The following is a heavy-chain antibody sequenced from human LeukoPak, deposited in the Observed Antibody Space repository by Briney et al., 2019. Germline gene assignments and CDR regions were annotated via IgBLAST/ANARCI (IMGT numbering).Heavy chain of an antibody. CDR1: GFTFSSNW. Sequence: GGSLRLSCAASGFTFSSNWMSWVRQAPGKGLEWVGNIKEDGSVKHYMDSVKGRFTISRDNAKNSLYLQMNSLRAEDTAVYYCASQSFGRFDPWGQGTRVIVSS. D-gene: IGHD3-16*01. CDR2: IKEDGSVK. V-gene: IGHV3-7*02. CDR3: ASQSFGRFDP. J-gene: IGHJ5*02.